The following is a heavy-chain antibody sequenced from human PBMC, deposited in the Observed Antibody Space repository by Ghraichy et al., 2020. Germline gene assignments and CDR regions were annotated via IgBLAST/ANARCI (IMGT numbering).Heavy chain of an antibody. CDR3: AKTYSSSWYGNSGY. D-gene: IGHD6-13*01. CDR1: GFTFSSYA. Sequence: GGSLRLSCAASGFTFSSYAMSWVRQAPGKGLEWVSAISGSGGSTYYADSVKGRFTISRDNSKNTLYLQMNSLRAEDTAVYYCAKTYSSSWYGNSGYWGQGTLVTVSS. V-gene: IGHV3-23*01. CDR2: ISGSGGST. J-gene: IGHJ4*02.